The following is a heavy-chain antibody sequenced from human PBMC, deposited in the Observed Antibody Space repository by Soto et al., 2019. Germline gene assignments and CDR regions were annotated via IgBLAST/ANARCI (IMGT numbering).Heavy chain of an antibody. CDR1: GYTFTNYG. CDR3: ARDIYGGNCCDAFDI. V-gene: IGHV1-18*01. D-gene: IGHD2-15*01. CDR2: ISPYNGKT. Sequence: QAQLVQSGAEVKKPGASVNISCKASGYTFTNYGFIWVRQAPGHGLEWVGWISPYNGKTEYAQNLQGRVTMTRDKPTSTAYMELRSLRSDDTAVYSCARDIYGGNCCDAFDIWGQGTMVTVSS. J-gene: IGHJ3*02.